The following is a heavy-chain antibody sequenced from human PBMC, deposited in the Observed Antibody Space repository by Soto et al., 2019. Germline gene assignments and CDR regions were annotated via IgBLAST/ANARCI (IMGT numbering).Heavy chain of an antibody. CDR1: GYPFTGYY. Sequence: DSVKACCKASGYPFTGYYMHLVRQAPGQGLEWMGWMNPNSGGTNYAQKFQGWVTMTRDTSISTAYMELRRLRSDDTAVYYCARSRITGTTGYYYGMDVWGQGTTVTVSS. CDR2: MNPNSGGT. J-gene: IGHJ6*01. V-gene: IGHV1-2*04. CDR3: ARSRITGTTGYYYGMDV. D-gene: IGHD1-7*01.